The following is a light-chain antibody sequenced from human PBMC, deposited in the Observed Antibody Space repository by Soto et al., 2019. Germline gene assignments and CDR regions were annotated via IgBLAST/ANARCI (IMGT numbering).Light chain of an antibody. J-gene: IGKJ2*01. CDR1: QSVSSN. CDR2: GAS. Sequence: EIVLTQSPGTLSVSPGERATLSCRASQSVSSNLAWYQQKPGQAPRLLIYGASTRATSIPARFSGSGSGTEFTLTISSLQSEDFAVYYCQQYNNWPPYTFGQGTKLEIK. V-gene: IGKV3-15*01. CDR3: QQYNNWPPYT.